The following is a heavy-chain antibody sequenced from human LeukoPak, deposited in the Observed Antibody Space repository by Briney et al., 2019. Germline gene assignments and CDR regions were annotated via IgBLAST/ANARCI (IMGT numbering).Heavy chain of an antibody. CDR3: ARVQKPFGLPRGYYFDY. CDR2: INPSGGST. J-gene: IGHJ4*02. CDR1: GYTFTSYY. V-gene: IGHV1-46*01. Sequence: ASVKVSCKASGYTFTSYYMHWVRQAPGQGLEWMGIINPSGGSTSYAQKFQGRVTMTRDTSTSTVYMELSSLRSEDTAVYYCARVQKPFGLPRGYYFDYWGQGTLVTVSS. D-gene: IGHD2-21*01.